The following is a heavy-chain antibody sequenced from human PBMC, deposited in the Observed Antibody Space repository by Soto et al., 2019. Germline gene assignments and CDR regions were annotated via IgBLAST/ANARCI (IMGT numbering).Heavy chain of an antibody. CDR1: GYTFTSYG. J-gene: IGHJ4*02. CDR2: ISAYNGNT. CDR3: ARVKNGYNYEAVLDY. Sequence: XVKVSCKASGYTFTSYGISWVRHAPGQGLEWMGWISAYNGNTNYAQKLQGRVTMTTDTSTSTAYMELRSLRSDDTAVYYCARVKNGYNYEAVLDYWGQGTLVTVS. V-gene: IGHV1-18*01. D-gene: IGHD5-12*01.